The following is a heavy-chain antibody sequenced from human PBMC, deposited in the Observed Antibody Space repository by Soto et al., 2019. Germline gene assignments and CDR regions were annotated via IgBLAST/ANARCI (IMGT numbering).Heavy chain of an antibody. CDR3: TTDIWVYSGIDY. D-gene: IGHD2-21*01. V-gene: IGHV3-15*07. Sequence: EVQLVDSGGGLVKPGGSLRLSCAASGFTFSNAWMNWVRQTPGKGLEWVGHIKSKTDAGTTDYAAPVKGRFTISRDDSKKTLYLQMNSLKTEDTAVYYCTTDIWVYSGIDYWGQGALVTVSS. J-gene: IGHJ4*02. CDR1: GFTFSNAW. CDR2: IKSKTDAGTT.